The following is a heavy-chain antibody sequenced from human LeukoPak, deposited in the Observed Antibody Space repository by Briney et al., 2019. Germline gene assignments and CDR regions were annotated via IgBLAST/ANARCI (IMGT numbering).Heavy chain of an antibody. CDR1: GFPFSSYA. J-gene: IGHJ4*02. V-gene: IGHV3-30*18. D-gene: IGHD1-1*01. Sequence: GGSLSLSCAASGFPFSSYAMHWVRQAPGKGLDWVALISYDGSNKYYADSVKGRFTISRDNSKNTLNLQMNSLRAEDTAVYYCAKVGDNWDFDYWGQGTLVTVSS. CDR3: AKVGDNWDFDY. CDR2: ISYDGSNK.